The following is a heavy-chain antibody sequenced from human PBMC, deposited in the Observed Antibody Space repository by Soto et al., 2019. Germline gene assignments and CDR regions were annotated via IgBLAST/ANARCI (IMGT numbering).Heavy chain of an antibody. CDR2: IYTGGTT. D-gene: IGHD5-12*01. Sequence: EVQLVESGGGLVQPGGSLRLSCAASGFTVSTYYMTWVRQAPGMGLEWVSVIYTGGTTYYADSVKGRFTISRDNSKNPRYLQMHSLRAEDTAVYYCARVDSGYDYYYYYYMDLWGKGTTVTVSS. J-gene: IGHJ6*03. CDR3: ARVDSGYDYYYYYYMDL. V-gene: IGHV3-66*01. CDR1: GFTVSTYY.